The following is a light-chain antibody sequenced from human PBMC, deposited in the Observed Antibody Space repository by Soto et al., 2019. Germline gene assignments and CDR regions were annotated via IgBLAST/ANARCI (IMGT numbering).Light chain of an antibody. CDR1: SSDVGGYNY. CDR3: SSYTSISTSVV. V-gene: IGLV2-14*01. Sequence: QSALTQPASVSGSPGQSITISCTGTSSDVGGYNYVSWYQQHPGKAPKPMIYDVSNRPSGVSNRFSGSKSGNTASLTISGLQAEDEADYYCSSYTSISTSVVFGGGTKVTVL. J-gene: IGLJ2*01. CDR2: DVS.